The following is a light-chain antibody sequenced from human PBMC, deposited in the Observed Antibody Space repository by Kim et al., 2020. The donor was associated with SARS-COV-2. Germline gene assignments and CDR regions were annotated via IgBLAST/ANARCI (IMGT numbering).Light chain of an antibody. CDR3: CSYAGSYIYV. Sequence: SVHIACTGTSMDVGLYNCGSRYQHHPGKAPKLMIYDVNERPSGVPDRFSGSKSGNTASLTISGLQAEDEADYYCCSYAGSYIYVFGTGTKVTVL. CDR2: DVN. CDR1: SMDVGLYNC. V-gene: IGLV2-11*01. J-gene: IGLJ1*01.